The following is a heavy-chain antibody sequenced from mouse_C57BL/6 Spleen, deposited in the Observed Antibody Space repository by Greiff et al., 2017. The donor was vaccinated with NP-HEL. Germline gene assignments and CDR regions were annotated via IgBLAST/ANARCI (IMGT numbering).Heavy chain of an antibody. J-gene: IGHJ1*03. Sequence: VQLQQSGAELARPGASVKLSCKASGYTFTSYGISWVKQRTGQGLEWIGEIYPRSGNTYYNEKFKGKATLTADKSSSTAYMELRILTSEDSAVYFCARDYYGSSPYWYFDVWGTGTTVTVSS. CDR3: ARDYYGSSPYWYFDV. D-gene: IGHD1-1*01. CDR1: GYTFTSYG. V-gene: IGHV1-81*01. CDR2: IYPRSGNT.